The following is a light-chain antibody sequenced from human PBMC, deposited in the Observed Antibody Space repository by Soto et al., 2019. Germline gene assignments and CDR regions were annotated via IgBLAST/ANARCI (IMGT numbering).Light chain of an antibody. CDR2: GAS. CDR3: QHRSSWPGA. V-gene: IGKV3-15*01. CDR1: QSVRTN. J-gene: IGKJ3*01. Sequence: EVVMTQSPATLSVSPGERATLSCRAGQSVRTNLAWYQHKPGQAPRLLIYGASTRATDVPARFSGSGSGTDFTLTIISLEPEDFAVYYCQHRSSWPGAFGPGTKVDIK.